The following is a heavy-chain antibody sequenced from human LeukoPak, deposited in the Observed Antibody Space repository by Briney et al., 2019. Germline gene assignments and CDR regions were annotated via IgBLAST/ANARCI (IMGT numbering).Heavy chain of an antibody. Sequence: PSDTVNLTCNVYGSSFTGYYCSWIRQPPGKGLEWIGEINHTGNTNYNPSLKSGVTISVDTYKNQFSLKLSSVTAADTAVYYCARGPRDSSSWYLNYWGQGTLVAVSS. CDR3: ARGPRDSSSWYLNY. CDR2: INHTGNT. J-gene: IGHJ4*02. D-gene: IGHD6-13*01. CDR1: GSSFTGYY. V-gene: IGHV4-34*01.